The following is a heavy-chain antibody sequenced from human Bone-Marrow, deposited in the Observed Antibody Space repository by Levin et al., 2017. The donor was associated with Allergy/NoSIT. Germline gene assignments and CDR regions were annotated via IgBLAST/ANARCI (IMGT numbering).Heavy chain of an antibody. V-gene: IGHV3-72*01. D-gene: IGHD7-27*01. J-gene: IGHJ4*02. CDR1: GFTFSDYY. CDR2: SRNKANRYIT. Sequence: GESLKISCATSGFTFSDYYIEWVRQAPGKGLEWVGRSRNKANRYITEYAASVEGRFTISRDDSMKSLYLQMNSLKTDDMAVYYSLRWSSGAADYWGQGTLVAVYS. CDR3: LRWSSGAADY.